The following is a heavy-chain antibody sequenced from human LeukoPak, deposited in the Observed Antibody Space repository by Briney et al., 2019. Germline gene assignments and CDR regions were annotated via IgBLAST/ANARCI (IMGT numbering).Heavy chain of an antibody. CDR1: GSISGYY. V-gene: IGHV4-4*09. J-gene: IGHJ3*02. CDR3: ARQKCTSTSCLTKNAFDI. D-gene: IGHD2-2*01. CDR2: IYTSGST. Sequence: SETLSLTCTVSGSISGYYWSWIRQPPGKGLEGIGYIYTSGSTNYNPSLASRVTISVDTSKNPFSLDLSSVTAADTAVYYCARQKCTSTSCLTKNAFDIWGQGTMVTVSS.